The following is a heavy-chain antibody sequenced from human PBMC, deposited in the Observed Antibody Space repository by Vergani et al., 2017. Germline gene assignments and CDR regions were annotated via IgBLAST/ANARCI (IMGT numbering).Heavy chain of an antibody. D-gene: IGHD2-8*01. CDR3: ARGLWDCTHIRCSPPSY. J-gene: IGHJ4*02. CDR2: ISGSSSYV. CDR1: GFTLGDYA. V-gene: IGHV3-21*01. Sequence: EVHLVESGGGLVKPGRSLRLSCSGSGFTLGDYAMTWVRQAPGKGLEWVASISGSSSYVFYRDSLEGRFTITRDNAKKSVYLQMNSLRAEDTAMYFCARGLWDCTHIRCSPPSYWGQGTQVTVSS.